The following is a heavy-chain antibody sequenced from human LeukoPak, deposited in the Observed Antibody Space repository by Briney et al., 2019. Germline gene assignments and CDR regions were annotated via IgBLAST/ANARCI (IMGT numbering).Heavy chain of an antibody. CDR2: IYPGDSDT. D-gene: IGHD5-18*01. CDR3: ARPREEGTAMGLRAFDI. J-gene: IGHJ3*02. Sequence: GESLKISCKGSGYSFTSYWTAWVRQMPGKGLEWMGIIYPGDSDTRYSPSFQGQVTISADQSISTAYLQWSSLKASDTAMYYCARPREEGTAMGLRAFDIWGQGTMVTVSS. CDR1: GYSFTSYW. V-gene: IGHV5-51*01.